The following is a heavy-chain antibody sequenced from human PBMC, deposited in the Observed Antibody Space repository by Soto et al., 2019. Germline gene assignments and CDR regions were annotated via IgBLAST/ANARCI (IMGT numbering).Heavy chain of an antibody. Sequence: SETLSLTCTVSGGSISSYYWSWIRQPPGKGLEWIGYIYYSGSTNYNPSLKSRVTISVDTSKNQFSLKLSSVTAADTAVYYCARSLTIFGVVMDYWGQGTLVTVSS. V-gene: IGHV4-59*01. CDR2: IYYSGST. CDR1: GGSISSYY. D-gene: IGHD3-3*01. J-gene: IGHJ4*02. CDR3: ARSLTIFGVVMDY.